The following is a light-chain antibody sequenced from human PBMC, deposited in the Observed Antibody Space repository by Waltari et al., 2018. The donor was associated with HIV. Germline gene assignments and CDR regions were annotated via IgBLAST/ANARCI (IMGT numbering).Light chain of an antibody. J-gene: IGLJ2*01. V-gene: IGLV1-40*01. CDR3: QSYDSSLSVI. Sequence: QPELTQPPSVSGAPGQTVTISCTGSSSNIGAGYGVHWYQHLPGAPPKLLIYDINNRPSGVPYRFSGSKSRTSASLAITGLQVEDEGDYFCQSYDSSLSVIFGGGTKLTVL. CDR1: SSNIGAGYG. CDR2: DIN.